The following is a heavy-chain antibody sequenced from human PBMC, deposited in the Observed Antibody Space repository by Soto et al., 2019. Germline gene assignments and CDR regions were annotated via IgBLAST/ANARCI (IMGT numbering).Heavy chain of an antibody. D-gene: IGHD1-26*01. CDR3: ARDHAEWELPPYSYYYGMDV. Sequence: QVQLVQSGAEVKKPGASVKVSCEASGYTFSTFGITWVRQAPGQGLEWMRWISVYNGNTNYAQKLQGRVTMTTDTSTSTAYMELRSLRSDDTAVYYCARDHAEWELPPYSYYYGMDVWGQGTTVTVSS. CDR2: ISVYNGNT. J-gene: IGHJ6*02. CDR1: GYTFSTFG. V-gene: IGHV1-18*01.